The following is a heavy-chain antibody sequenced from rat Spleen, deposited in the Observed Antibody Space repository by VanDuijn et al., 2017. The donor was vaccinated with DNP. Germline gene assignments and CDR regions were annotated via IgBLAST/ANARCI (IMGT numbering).Heavy chain of an antibody. CDR2: ITSGGGST. CDR3: STGVYGGYEDWFAY. V-gene: IGHV5-46*01. J-gene: IGHJ3*01. Sequence: EVQLVESGGDLVQPGRSLKLSCAASGFTFSSFPMAWVRQAPTKGLEWVATITSGGGSTYYRDSVKGRFTISRDNAKSTLYLQMDSMRSEDTATYFCSTGVYGGYEDWFAYWGLGTLVTVSS. CDR1: GFTFSSFP. D-gene: IGHD1-11*01.